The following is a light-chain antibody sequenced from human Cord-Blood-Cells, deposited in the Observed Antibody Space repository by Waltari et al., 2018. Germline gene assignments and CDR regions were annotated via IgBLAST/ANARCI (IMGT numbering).Light chain of an antibody. CDR1: SSNDGRPN. J-gene: IGLJ2*01. CDR3: AAWEDNLNGVV. CDR2: SNN. V-gene: IGLV1-44*01. Sequence: QSVLTQPPSASVTLEPEVTHALSGSSSNDGRPNAKWCQQLPVTAPQLLIYSNNQRPSAVPDRFCGSKSGTSASQGISGLQSEDEADYYCAAWEDNLNGVVFGGGTKLTVI.